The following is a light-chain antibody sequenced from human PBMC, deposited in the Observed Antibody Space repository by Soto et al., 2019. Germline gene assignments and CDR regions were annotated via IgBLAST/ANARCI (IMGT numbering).Light chain of an antibody. J-gene: IGKJ1*01. CDR2: DAS. Sequence: EIVLTQSPATLSLSPGERATLSCRASQSVRSYLAWYQQKPGQAPRLLIYDASNRATGIPARFSASGSGTDFTLTISSLEPEDFAVYYCQQRTNWAWTFGQGTKVEIK. CDR3: QQRTNWAWT. CDR1: QSVRSY. V-gene: IGKV3-11*01.